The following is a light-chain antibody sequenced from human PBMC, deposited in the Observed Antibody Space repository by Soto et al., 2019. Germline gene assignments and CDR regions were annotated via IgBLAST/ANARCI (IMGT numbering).Light chain of an antibody. V-gene: IGKV3-20*01. Sequence: VLTQSPGTLSLSPGERATLSCRASQNIRGNELAWYQQKPGLAPRLLIYRGSSRATGIPDRFSGRGSGTDFTLAISRLEPDDFAGYYCQDYGTSAPWTFGQGTKVEIK. CDR3: QDYGTSAPWT. CDR1: QNIRGNE. J-gene: IGKJ1*01. CDR2: RGS.